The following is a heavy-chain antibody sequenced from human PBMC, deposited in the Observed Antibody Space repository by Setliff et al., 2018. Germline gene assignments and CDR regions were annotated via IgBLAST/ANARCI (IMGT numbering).Heavy chain of an antibody. V-gene: IGHV3-30*02. J-gene: IGHJ4*02. CDR1: GFTFSSYG. CDR3: ANVADSSSWYDRDY. CDR2: IRYDGSNK. Sequence: GGSLRLSCAASGFTFSSYGMHWVRQAPGKGLEWVAFIRYDGSNKYYADSVKGRFTISRDNSKDTLYRQMNSRRAEYTAVYYCANVADSSSWYDRDYWGQRSLVTVSS. D-gene: IGHD6-13*01.